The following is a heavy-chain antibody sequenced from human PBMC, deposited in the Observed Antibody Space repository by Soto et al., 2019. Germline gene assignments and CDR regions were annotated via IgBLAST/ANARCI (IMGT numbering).Heavy chain of an antibody. CDR1: GGSISSDY. V-gene: IGHV4-59*12. CDR2: ITNRGST. Sequence: SETLSLTCTVSGGSISSDYWSWIRQPPGKGLDWIGYITNRGSTNYNPSLESRVTISVDTSKNQFSLQLNSVTPEDTAVYYCARSLFFSRPAGVVKHFDYWGQGTLVTVSS. CDR3: ARSLFFSRPAGVVKHFDY. D-gene: IGHD2-15*01. J-gene: IGHJ4*02.